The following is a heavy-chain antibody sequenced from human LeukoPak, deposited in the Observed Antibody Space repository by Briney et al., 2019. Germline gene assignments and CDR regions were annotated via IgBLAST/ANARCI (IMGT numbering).Heavy chain of an antibody. CDR2: ISGRDGST. J-gene: IGHJ4*02. D-gene: IGHD6-6*01. CDR1: GFTFSSYA. CDR3: AKESGISWGYFDY. V-gene: IGHV3-23*01. Sequence: GGSLRLSCAASGFTFSSYAMSWVRQAPGKGLKWVSVISGRDGSTYYADSVKGRFTISRDNSKNTLCLQMSNLRAEDTAVYYCAKESGISWGYFDYWGQGTLVTVSS.